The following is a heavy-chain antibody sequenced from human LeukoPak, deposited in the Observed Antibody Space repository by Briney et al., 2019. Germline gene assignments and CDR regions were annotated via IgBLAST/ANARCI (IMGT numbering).Heavy chain of an antibody. CDR2: IYSDGSRT. J-gene: IGHJ6*03. CDR1: GFTLSSNW. CDR3: AKAHDYGDYGLFRTRRVSYYYMDV. V-gene: IGHV3-74*01. Sequence: GGSLRLSCAGSGFTLSSNWMHWVRQGPGKGLVWVSRIYSDGSRTNYADSVKGRFTISRDNSKNTLYLQMNSLRAEDTAVYYCAKAHDYGDYGLFRTRRVSYYYMDVWGKGTTVTVSS. D-gene: IGHD4-17*01.